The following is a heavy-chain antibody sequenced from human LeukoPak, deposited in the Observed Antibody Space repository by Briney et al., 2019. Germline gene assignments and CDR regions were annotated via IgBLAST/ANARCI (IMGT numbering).Heavy chain of an antibody. CDR1: GGSFSGYY. CDR3: ARGTQFYYYYSYMDV. V-gene: IGHV4-34*01. CDR2: INHGVGT. J-gene: IGHJ6*03. Sequence: SETLSLTCAVYGGSFSGYYWTWIRQSPGKGLEWIGEINHGVGTNDNPSLKSRVTIAEDTSKNQFSLKLTSVTAADTAVYYCARGTQFYYYYSYMDVWGKGTTVTVSS.